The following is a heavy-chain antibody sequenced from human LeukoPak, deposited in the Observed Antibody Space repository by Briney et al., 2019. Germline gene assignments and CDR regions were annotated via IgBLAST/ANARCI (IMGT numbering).Heavy chain of an antibody. Sequence: GGSLRLSCAASAFTFSSYAMHWVRQAPGKGLEWVAVISYDGSNKYYADSVKGRFTISRDNSKNTLYLQMNSLRAEDTAVYYCARERGRYSSSSPVDYWGQGTLVTVSS. CDR2: ISYDGSNK. V-gene: IGHV3-30-3*01. CDR1: AFTFSSYA. J-gene: IGHJ4*02. CDR3: ARERGRYSSSSPVDY. D-gene: IGHD6-6*01.